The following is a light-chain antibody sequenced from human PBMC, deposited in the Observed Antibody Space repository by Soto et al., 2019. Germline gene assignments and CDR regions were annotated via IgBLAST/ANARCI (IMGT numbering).Light chain of an antibody. CDR3: QQYDNLVT. CDR1: QDISNY. CDR2: EAS. V-gene: IGKV1-33*01. J-gene: IGKJ4*01. Sequence: DIQMTQSPSSLSASVGDRVTITCQASQDISNYLNWYQQKLGKAPKLLIYEASNLETGVPSRFSGSGSGTDFTFTIRSLQPEDIATYYCQQYDNLVTFGGGTNVEIK.